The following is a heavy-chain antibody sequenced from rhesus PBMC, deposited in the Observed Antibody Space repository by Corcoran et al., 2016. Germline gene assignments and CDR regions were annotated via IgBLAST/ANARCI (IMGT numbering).Heavy chain of an antibody. Sequence: QVQLQESGPGLVKPSETLSLTCAVSGYSISSNYWSWIRQPPGKGLEWIGYIYGSSGSTYYNPSLKCRVIISLDTSKNQFSLKLSSVTAADTAVYYCARDPYSGSWKREIFDYWGQGVLVTVSS. D-gene: IGHD6-25*01. J-gene: IGHJ4*01. CDR3: ARDPYSGSWKREIFDY. CDR2: IYGSSGST. CDR1: GYSISSNY. V-gene: IGHV4S7*01.